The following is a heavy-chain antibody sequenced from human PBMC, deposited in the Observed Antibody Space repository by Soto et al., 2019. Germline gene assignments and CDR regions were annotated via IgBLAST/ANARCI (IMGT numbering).Heavy chain of an antibody. CDR1: GFTFSTYT. V-gene: IGHV3-23*01. J-gene: IGHJ3*02. CDR2: ISSSGADT. Sequence: DVQLLESGGDLIQPGGSLRLSCAASGFTFSTYTMRWVRQAPGKGLEWVSTISSSGADTYYADSVKGRFTISRDNSKNALYLQMNSLRAEDTAIYYWAKKMSTRPTGAFDIWGEGTMVTVSS. CDR3: AKKMSTRPTGAFDI. D-gene: IGHD1-1*01.